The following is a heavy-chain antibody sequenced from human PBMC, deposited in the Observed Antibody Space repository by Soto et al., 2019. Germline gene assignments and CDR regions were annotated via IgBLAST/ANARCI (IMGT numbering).Heavy chain of an antibody. D-gene: IGHD3-3*01. CDR1: GGSISNSDYF. V-gene: IGHV4-39*01. CDR3: ARHGSARYYDFWSGYSYFDY. J-gene: IGHJ4*02. CDR2: ISHTGSP. Sequence: SETLSLTCTVSGGSISNSDYFWAWTRQPPGKGLEWVGTISHTGSPRYNPSLKSRVTISVDTSKNQFSLRLPSVTAADTAVFYCARHGSARYYDFWSGYSYFDYWGQGTLVTVSS.